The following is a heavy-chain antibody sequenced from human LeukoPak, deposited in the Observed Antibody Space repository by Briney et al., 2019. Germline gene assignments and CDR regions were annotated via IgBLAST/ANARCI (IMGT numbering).Heavy chain of an antibody. D-gene: IGHD1/OR15-1a*01. CDR1: GFTVSSTF. J-gene: IGHJ6*03. Sequence: GGSLRLSCAASGFTVSSTFMSWVRQAPGKGLEWVSVIYSGGTTYYADSVKGRFTIPRDNSRNTLYLQMNSLRAEGTAVYYCARDGYGNNYMDVWGKGTTVTVSS. V-gene: IGHV3-53*01. CDR2: IYSGGTT. CDR3: ARDGYGNNYMDV.